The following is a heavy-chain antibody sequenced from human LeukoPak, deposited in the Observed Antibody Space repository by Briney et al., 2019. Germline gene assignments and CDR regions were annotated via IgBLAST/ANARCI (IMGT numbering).Heavy chain of an antibody. CDR2: INTNNGKT. D-gene: IGHD1-7*01. Sequence: ASVKVSCKASGYTLISYGLSWVRQAPGQGGGWRGWINTNNGKTNYAQKVQGRVTMTTDTSTNTAYLELRSLRSDDSAMYYCAREGTSTVGAFDIWGQGTMVTVSS. V-gene: IGHV1-18*01. CDR1: GYTLISYG. CDR3: AREGTSTVGAFDI. J-gene: IGHJ3*02.